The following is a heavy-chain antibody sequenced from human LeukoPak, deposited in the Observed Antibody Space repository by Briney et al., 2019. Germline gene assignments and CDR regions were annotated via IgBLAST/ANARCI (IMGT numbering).Heavy chain of an antibody. Sequence: ASVKVSCKASGGTFSSYAISWVRQAPGQGLEWMGGIIPIFGTANYAQKFQGRVTITADESTSTACMELSSLRSEDTAVYYCASGDYCSGGSCYAAIDYWGQGTLVTVSS. J-gene: IGHJ4*02. CDR3: ASGDYCSGGSCYAAIDY. V-gene: IGHV1-69*13. CDR2: IIPIFGTA. CDR1: GGTFSSYA. D-gene: IGHD2-15*01.